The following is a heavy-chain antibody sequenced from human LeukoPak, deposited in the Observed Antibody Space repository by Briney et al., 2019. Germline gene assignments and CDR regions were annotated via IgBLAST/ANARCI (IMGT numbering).Heavy chain of an antibody. Sequence: GGPLRLSRAASGFTFSSYWMSWVRQAPGKGLEWVANIKQDGSEKYYVDSVKGRFTISRDNAKNSLYLQMNSLRAEDTAVYYCARFEAYYYDSSGYYFDYWGQGTLVTVSS. CDR1: GFTFSSYW. CDR2: IKQDGSEK. V-gene: IGHV3-7*01. CDR3: ARFEAYYYDSSGYYFDY. J-gene: IGHJ4*02. D-gene: IGHD3-22*01.